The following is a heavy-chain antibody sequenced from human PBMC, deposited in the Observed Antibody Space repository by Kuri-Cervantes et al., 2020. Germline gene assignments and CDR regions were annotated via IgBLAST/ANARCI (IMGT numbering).Heavy chain of an antibody. J-gene: IGHJ6*02. CDR2: INAGNGNT. CDR1: GYTFTSYA. CDR3: ARDPLSHYYDSSGQSHGLGMDV. D-gene: IGHD3-22*01. Sequence: ASVKVSCKASGYTFTSYAMHWVRQAPGQRLEWMGWINAGNGNTKYSQKFQGRVTMTRDTSTKTVYLVLSSLRSEDTAVYYCARDPLSHYYDSSGQSHGLGMDVWGQGTTVTVSS. V-gene: IGHV1-3*01.